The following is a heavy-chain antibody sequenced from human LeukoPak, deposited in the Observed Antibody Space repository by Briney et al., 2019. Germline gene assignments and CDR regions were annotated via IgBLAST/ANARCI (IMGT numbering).Heavy chain of an antibody. CDR3: ARDQEFESGSEGDY. CDR2: IKQGGSEI. D-gene: IGHD3-10*01. CDR1: GFTFSRYW. V-gene: IGHV3-7*01. Sequence: GGSLRLSCVGSGFTFSRYWMSWVRQAPGKGLEYVALIKQGGSEIYHMDSVKGRFTISRDDAKNSLYLQMNSLRVEDTAVYYCARDQEFESGSEGDYWGQGTLVTVSS. J-gene: IGHJ4*02.